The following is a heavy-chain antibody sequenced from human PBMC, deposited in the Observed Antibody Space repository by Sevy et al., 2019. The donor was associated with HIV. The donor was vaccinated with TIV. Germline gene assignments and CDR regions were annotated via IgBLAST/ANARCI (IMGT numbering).Heavy chain of an antibody. D-gene: IGHD2-15*01. Sequence: GGSLRLSCAASGFTFNTYAMNWVRQAPGRGLEWVSSIGGSVRSTYYADSVEGRFTISRDNSKNTLNMQMNSLRVDDTAEYYCAKGYCNGGSCPRDYYYYGTDVWGQGTTVTVSS. V-gene: IGHV3-23*01. CDR1: GFTFNTYA. CDR3: AKGYCNGGSCPRDYYYYGTDV. CDR2: IGGSVRST. J-gene: IGHJ6*02.